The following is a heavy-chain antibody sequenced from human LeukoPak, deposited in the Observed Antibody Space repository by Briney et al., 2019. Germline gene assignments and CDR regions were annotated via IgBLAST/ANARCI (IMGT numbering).Heavy chain of an antibody. J-gene: IGHJ4*02. CDR2: MYYSGGT. Sequence: SETLSLTCTVSGGSLSSSTYYWGWIRQPPGKGLEWIGSMYYSGGTYYNPSLKSRVTISVDTSNNQFSLNLRSVTAADTAVYYCASSITIFGVVLRTIYFDYWGQGILVTVSS. CDR1: GGSLSSSTYY. V-gene: IGHV4-39*01. D-gene: IGHD3-3*01. CDR3: ASSITIFGVVLRTIYFDY.